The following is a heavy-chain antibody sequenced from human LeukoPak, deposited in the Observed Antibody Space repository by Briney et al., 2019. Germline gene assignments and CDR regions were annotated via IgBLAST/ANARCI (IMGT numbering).Heavy chain of an antibody. CDR2: ISPSGGST. CDR1: GYTFTGYW. Sequence: ASVKVSCKAFGYTFTGYWMHWVRQAPGQGPEWMGVISPSGGSTIYAQKFKGRVTLTRDMSTSTDYLELRSLRSDDTAVYYCAKVGPLWPYYYMDVWGKGTTVTVSS. J-gene: IGHJ6*03. V-gene: IGHV1-46*01. CDR3: AKVGPLWPYYYMDV. D-gene: IGHD5-18*01.